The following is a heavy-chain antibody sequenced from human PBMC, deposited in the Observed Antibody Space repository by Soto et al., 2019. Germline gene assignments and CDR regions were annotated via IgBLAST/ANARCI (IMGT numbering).Heavy chain of an antibody. CDR1: GFTFSSYA. D-gene: IGHD2-8*01. J-gene: IGHJ1*01. V-gene: IGHV3-23*01. CDR2: ISGSGGST. Sequence: EVQLLESGGGLVQPGGSLRLSCAASGFTFSSYAMSWVRQAPGKGLEWVSAISGSGGSTYYADSVKGRFTISRDNSKNTPYLQMNSLRAEDTAVYYCAKDRPNIVLMVYAGSEYFHHWGQGTLVTVSS. CDR3: AKDRPNIVLMVYAGSEYFHH.